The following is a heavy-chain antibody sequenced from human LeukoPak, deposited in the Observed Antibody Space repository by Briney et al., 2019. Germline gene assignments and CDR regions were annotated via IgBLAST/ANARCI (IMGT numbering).Heavy chain of an antibody. V-gene: IGHV3-30-3*01. D-gene: IGHD6-19*01. Sequence: PGGSLRLSCAASRFTLSSYAMHWVRQAPGKGLECVAVISYDGSNKYYADSVKGRFTISRDNSKNTLYLQMNSLRAEDTAVYYCARGREKVAVAGTSFDYRGQATLVTVSS. CDR1: RFTLSSYA. CDR2: ISYDGSNK. CDR3: ARGREKVAVAGTSFDY. J-gene: IGHJ4*02.